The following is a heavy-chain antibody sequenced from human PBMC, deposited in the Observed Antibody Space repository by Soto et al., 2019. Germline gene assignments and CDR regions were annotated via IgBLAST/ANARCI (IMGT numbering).Heavy chain of an antibody. V-gene: IGHV4-59*01. D-gene: IGHD5-12*01. Sequence: ASETLSLTCTVSGGSISSYYWSWIRQPPGKRLEWIGYIYYSGSTNYNPSLKSRVTISVDTSKNQFSLKLSSVTAVDTAVYYCVRDGEYSGYDLVSAFDIWGQGTMVTVSS. CDR2: IYYSGST. CDR3: VRDGEYSGYDLVSAFDI. J-gene: IGHJ3*02. CDR1: GGSISSYY.